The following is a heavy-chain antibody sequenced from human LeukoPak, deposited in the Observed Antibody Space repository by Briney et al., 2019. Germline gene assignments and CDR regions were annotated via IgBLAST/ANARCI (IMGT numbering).Heavy chain of an antibody. CDR3: ARLRYSYGSVGYYYGMDV. D-gene: IGHD5-18*01. V-gene: IGHV3-53*01. J-gene: IGHJ6*02. CDR1: GFTVSSNY. CDR2: IYSGGNT. Sequence: GGSLRLSCAASGFTVSSNYMSWVRQAPGKGLEWVSVIYSGGNTYCAASVQGRFTISRDNSKNTLYLQMNSLRAEDTAVYYCARLRYSYGSVGYYYGMDVWGQGTTVTVSS.